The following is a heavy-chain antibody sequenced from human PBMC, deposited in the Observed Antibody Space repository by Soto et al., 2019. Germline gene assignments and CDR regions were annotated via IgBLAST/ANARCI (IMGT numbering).Heavy chain of an antibody. CDR3: ARGGVGYCSGGSCPRSWFDP. D-gene: IGHD2-15*01. CDR1: GYTFTNYG. V-gene: IGHV1-18*01. J-gene: IGHJ5*02. Sequence: GASVKVSCKASGYTFTNYGISWVRQAPGQGLEWMGWISAYNGNTDYAQNLQGRVTMTTDTSTGTAYMELRSLRSDDTAVYYCARGGVGYCSGGSCPRSWFDPWGQGTLVTVSS. CDR2: ISAYNGNT.